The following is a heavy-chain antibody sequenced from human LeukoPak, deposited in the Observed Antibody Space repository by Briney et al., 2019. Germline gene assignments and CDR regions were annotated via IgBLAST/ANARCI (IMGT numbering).Heavy chain of an antibody. CDR2: ISYDGSNK. Sequence: PGGSLRLSCAASGFTFSSYGMHWVRQAPGKGLEWVAVISYDGSNKYYADSVKGRFTISRDNSKNTLYLQMNSLRAEDTAVYYCAKDRENWNDSLDYWGQGTLVTVSS. V-gene: IGHV3-30*18. D-gene: IGHD1-1*01. CDR3: AKDRENWNDSLDY. CDR1: GFTFSSYG. J-gene: IGHJ4*02.